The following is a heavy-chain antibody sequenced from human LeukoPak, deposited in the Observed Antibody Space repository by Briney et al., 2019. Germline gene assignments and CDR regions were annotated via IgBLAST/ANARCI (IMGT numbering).Heavy chain of an antibody. Sequence: SQTLSLTCTVSGGSISSGGYYWRWIRQHPGKGLEWIGYIYYSGSTYYNPSLKSRVTISVDTSKNQFSLKLSSVTAADTAVYYCARDNRFGYDDYVWGSYLPGFFDYWGQGTLVTVSS. CDR2: IYYSGST. CDR3: ARDNRFGYDDYVWGSYLPGFFDY. J-gene: IGHJ4*02. D-gene: IGHD3-16*02. CDR1: GGSISSGGYY. V-gene: IGHV4-31*03.